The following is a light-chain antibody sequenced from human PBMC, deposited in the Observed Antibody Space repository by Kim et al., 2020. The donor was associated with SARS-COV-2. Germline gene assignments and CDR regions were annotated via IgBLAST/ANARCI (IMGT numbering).Light chain of an antibody. V-gene: IGKV1-39*01. CDR2: AAS. Sequence: GAFRDRVPIPSRASTSISTSLHGYQPNPGKAPKHVIYAASTLPSGVPARFSATGSGTDFTLTITSLRPEDFATYYCQQSYNGPVTFGQGTKVDIK. CDR1: TSISTS. J-gene: IGKJ1*01. CDR3: QQSYNGPVT.